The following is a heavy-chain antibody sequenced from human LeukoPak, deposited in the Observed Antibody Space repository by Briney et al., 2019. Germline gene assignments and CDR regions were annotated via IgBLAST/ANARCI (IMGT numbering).Heavy chain of an antibody. CDR2: IYYSGST. V-gene: IGHV4-59*01. CDR3: ARAGSYLAGDAFDI. D-gene: IGHD1-26*01. J-gene: IGHJ3*02. CDR1: GGSISSYY. Sequence: SETLSLTCTVSGGSISSYYWSWIRQPPGKGLEWIGYIYYSGSTNYNPSLKSRVTISVDTSKNQFSLKLSSVTAADTAVHYCARAGSYLAGDAFDIWGQGTMVSVSS.